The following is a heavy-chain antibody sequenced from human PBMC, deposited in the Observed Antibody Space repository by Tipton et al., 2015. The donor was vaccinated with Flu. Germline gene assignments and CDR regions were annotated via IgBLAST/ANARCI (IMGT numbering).Heavy chain of an antibody. CDR2: ISAGGGNT. D-gene: IGHD3-22*01. Sequence: QLVQSGGGLVHPGGSLRLSCAASGFTLSSYWMSWVRQSPGKRPEWVSGISAGGGNTFYTDSVKGHFTISRDNSRNTLYLQMSSLRVEDTAVYYCAKADSSGFYYARRHSWGQGTLVTVSS. CDR1: GFTLSSYW. V-gene: IGHV3-23*04. J-gene: IGHJ4*02. CDR3: AKADSSGFYYARRHS.